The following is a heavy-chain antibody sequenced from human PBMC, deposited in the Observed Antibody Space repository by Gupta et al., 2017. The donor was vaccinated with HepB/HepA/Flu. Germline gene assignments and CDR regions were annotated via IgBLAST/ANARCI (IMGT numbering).Heavy chain of an antibody. Sequence: EVQLVESGGGLVQPGGSLRLSCAASGFTFSSYEMNWVRQSPGKGLEWVSYISSSGRSIYYADSVKGRFTISRDNAKNSLYLEMNSLRAEDTGVYYCTRGVSAGYWGQGTLVTVSS. V-gene: IGHV3-48*03. CDR1: GFTFSSYE. J-gene: IGHJ4*02. CDR3: TRGVSAGY. D-gene: IGHD6-13*01. CDR2: ISSSGRSI.